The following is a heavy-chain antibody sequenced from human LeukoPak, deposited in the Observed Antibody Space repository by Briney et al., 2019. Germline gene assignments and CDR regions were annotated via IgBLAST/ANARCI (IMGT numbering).Heavy chain of an antibody. V-gene: IGHV3-23*01. Sequence: GGSLRLSCAASGFTFSSYAMSWVRQAPGKGLEWGAAISGSGGSTYYADSVKGRFTISRDNSKNTLYLQMNSLRAEDTAVYYCAKNRMVRGVDYWGQGTLVTVSS. D-gene: IGHD3-10*01. CDR3: AKNRMVRGVDY. CDR1: GFTFSSYA. J-gene: IGHJ4*02. CDR2: ISGSGGST.